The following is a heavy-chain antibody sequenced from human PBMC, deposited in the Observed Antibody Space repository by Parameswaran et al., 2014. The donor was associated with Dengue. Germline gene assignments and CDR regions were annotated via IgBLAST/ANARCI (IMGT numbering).Heavy chain of an antibody. J-gene: IGHJ6*02. Sequence: KGLEWIGSIYYSGSTYYNPSLKSRVTISVDTSKSQFSLKLSSVTAADTAVYYCARNWRGIQLPTSYYYGMDVWGQGTTVTVSS. CDR2: IYYSGST. CDR3: ARNWRGIQLPTSYYYGMDV. D-gene: IGHD5-18*01. V-gene: IGHV4-39*01.